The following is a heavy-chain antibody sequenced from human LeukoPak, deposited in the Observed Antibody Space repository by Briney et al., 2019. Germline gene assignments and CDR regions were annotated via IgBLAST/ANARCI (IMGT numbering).Heavy chain of an antibody. V-gene: IGHV4-61*09. CDR2: IYTSGST. CDR1: GGSISSGSYY. CDR3: ARDVVVPAATGTDY. Sequence: SETLSLTCTVSGGSISSGSYYWSWIRQPAGKGLEWIGHIYTSGSTNYNPSLKSRVTISVDKSKNQFSLKLSSVTAADTAVYYCARDVVVPAATGTDYWGQGTLVTVSS. J-gene: IGHJ4*02. D-gene: IGHD2-2*01.